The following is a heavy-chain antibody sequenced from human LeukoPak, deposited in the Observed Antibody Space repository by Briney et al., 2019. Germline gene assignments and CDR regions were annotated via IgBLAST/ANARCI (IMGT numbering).Heavy chain of an antibody. D-gene: IGHD3-10*01. Sequence: GASVKVSCKASGYTFTSYYMHWVRQAPGQGLEWMGIINPIPGSTSYAQKFQGRVTITTDESTSTAYMELSSLRSEDTAVYYCAVILTYYYGSGSYYNEGIFDYWGQGTLVTVSS. CDR1: GYTFTSYY. J-gene: IGHJ4*02. CDR2: INPIPGST. CDR3: AVILTYYYGSGSYYNEGIFDY. V-gene: IGHV1-46*01.